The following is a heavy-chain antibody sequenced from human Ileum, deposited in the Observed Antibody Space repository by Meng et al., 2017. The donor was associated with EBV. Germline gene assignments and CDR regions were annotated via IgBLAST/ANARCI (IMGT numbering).Heavy chain of an antibody. CDR2: IYYSGST. D-gene: IGHD2-21*01. Sequence: HAQLLQSCRRLLRQPPDLPLPSVAVAGYNRSNTNWWSWIRQPPGKGLEWIGYIYYSGSTYYNPSINTPVTISLDTSKNQFSLRLDSVTAADTAVYFCARNDFAIRDFDVWGHGTLVTVSS. CDR1: GYNRSNTNW. J-gene: IGHJ4*01. V-gene: IGHV4-28*01. CDR3: ARNDFAIRDFDV.